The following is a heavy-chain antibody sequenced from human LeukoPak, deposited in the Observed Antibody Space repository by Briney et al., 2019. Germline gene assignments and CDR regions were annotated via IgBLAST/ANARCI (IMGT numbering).Heavy chain of an antibody. D-gene: IGHD5-18*01. Sequence: SETLSLTCTVSGGSISSYYWSWIRQPAGKGLEWIGRIYTSVSTNYNPSLKSRVTMSVDTSKNQFSLKLSSVTAADTAVYYCAREASWIQLSHYFDYGGQGPLVTVSS. V-gene: IGHV4-4*07. J-gene: IGHJ4*02. CDR3: AREASWIQLSHYFDY. CDR2: IYTSVST. CDR1: GGSISSYY.